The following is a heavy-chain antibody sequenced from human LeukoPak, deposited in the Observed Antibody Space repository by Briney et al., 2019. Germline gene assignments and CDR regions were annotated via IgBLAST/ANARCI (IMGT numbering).Heavy chain of an antibody. Sequence: ASVKVSCKVSGYTLTELSMHWVRQAPGKGLEWMGGFDPEDGETIYAQKFQGRVTMTEDTSTDTAYMELSSLRSEDTAVYYCTRGGPDGYPFDFWGQGTLVTVSS. J-gene: IGHJ4*02. CDR3: TRGGPDGYPFDF. V-gene: IGHV1-24*01. CDR1: GYTLTELS. D-gene: IGHD5-24*01. CDR2: FDPEDGET.